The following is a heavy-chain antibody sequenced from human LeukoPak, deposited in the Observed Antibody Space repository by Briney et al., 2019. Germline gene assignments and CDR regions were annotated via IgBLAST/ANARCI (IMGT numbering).Heavy chain of an antibody. Sequence: GESLKISCKGSGYSFTTYWIGWVRQMPGKGLEWMGIIYPDDSETRYSPSFQGQVTISADKSISTAYLHWSSLKASDTAMYYCARHKGSTQNGEFDYWGQGTLVTVSS. CDR3: ARHKGSTQNGEFDY. J-gene: IGHJ4*02. V-gene: IGHV5-51*01. CDR1: GYSFTTYW. D-gene: IGHD5/OR15-5a*01. CDR2: IYPDDSET.